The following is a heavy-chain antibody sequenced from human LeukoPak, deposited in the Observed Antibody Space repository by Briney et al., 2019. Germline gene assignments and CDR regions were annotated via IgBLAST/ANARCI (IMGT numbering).Heavy chain of an antibody. V-gene: IGHV4-4*07. Sequence: SETLSLTCAVSGGSISSYYWSWIRQPPGKGLEWIGSIYTSESTNYNPSLKSRVTISVDKSKNQFSLKLSSVTAADTAVYYCARKRPSGSYVDAFDYWGQGTLVTVSS. CDR2: IYTSEST. CDR3: ARKRPSGSYVDAFDY. D-gene: IGHD5-18*01. CDR1: GGSISSYY. J-gene: IGHJ4*02.